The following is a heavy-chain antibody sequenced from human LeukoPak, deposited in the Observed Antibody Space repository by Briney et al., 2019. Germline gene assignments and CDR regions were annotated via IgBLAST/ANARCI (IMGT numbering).Heavy chain of an antibody. D-gene: IGHD2-15*01. CDR2: ISGSGGST. CDR3: AKDLSSVVVVAATPFGY. Sequence: PGGSLRLSCAASGFTFSSYAMRWVRQAPGKGLEWVSAISGSGGSTYYADSVKGRFTISRDNSKNTLYLQMNSLRAEDTAVYYCAKDLSSVVVVAATPFGYWGQGTLVTVSS. V-gene: IGHV3-23*01. CDR1: GFTFSSYA. J-gene: IGHJ4*02.